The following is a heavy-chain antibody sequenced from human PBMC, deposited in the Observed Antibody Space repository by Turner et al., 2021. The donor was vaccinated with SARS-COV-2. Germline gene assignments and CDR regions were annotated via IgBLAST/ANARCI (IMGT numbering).Heavy chain of an antibody. V-gene: IGHV3-23*01. CDR1: GLPFSSYA. CDR2: FSGSGGST. Sequence: EVQLLESGGGLVQPGGSLRLSCAVSGLPFSSYAMSWVGQAPGKWLEWVSAFSGSGGSTYYADSVKGRFTSSRDNSKNTLYLQMNSLRAEDTAVYYCAKATYDFWSGYGYYSYGMDVWGQGTTVTVSS. D-gene: IGHD3-3*01. J-gene: IGHJ6*02. CDR3: AKATYDFWSGYGYYSYGMDV.